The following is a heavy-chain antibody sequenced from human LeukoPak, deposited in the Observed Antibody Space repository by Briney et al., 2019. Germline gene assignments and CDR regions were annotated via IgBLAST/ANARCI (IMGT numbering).Heavy chain of an antibody. D-gene: IGHD2-15*01. CDR2: FDPEDGET. CDR1: GYTLTELS. CDR3: ATDQRWGVVVAATLFDY. V-gene: IGHV1-24*01. Sequence: ASVKVSCKVSGYTLTELSMHWVRQAPGKGLEWMGGFDPEDGETIYAQKFQGRVTMTEDTSTDTAYMELSSLRSEDTAVYYCATDQRWGVVVAATLFDYWGQGTLVTVSS. J-gene: IGHJ4*02.